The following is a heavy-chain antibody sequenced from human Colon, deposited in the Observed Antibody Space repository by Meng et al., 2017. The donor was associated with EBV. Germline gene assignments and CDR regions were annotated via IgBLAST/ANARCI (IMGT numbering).Heavy chain of an antibody. CDR1: GGSMSSGNYY. J-gene: IGHJ4*02. D-gene: IGHD2-21*01. Sequence: HGQRLGSGPVLGEPSQTLSLPCTGSGGSMSSGNYYWSWIRQPPGKGLEWIGYIHHSGSAYYNPSLKSRVSISVDTSKNQFSLNLNSMTAADTAVYYCASFDHIPRRNYFDYWGQGTLVTVSS. CDR3: ASFDHIPRRNYFDY. V-gene: IGHV4-30-4*01. CDR2: IHHSGSA.